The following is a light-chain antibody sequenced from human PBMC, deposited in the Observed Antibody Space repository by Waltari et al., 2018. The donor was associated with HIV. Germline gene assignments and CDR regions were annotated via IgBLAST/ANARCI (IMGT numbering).Light chain of an antibody. J-gene: IGKJ2*01. CDR1: QSLLYSSNNKNY. V-gene: IGKV4-1*01. Sequence: IVMTQSPDALAVALGERDTITCKSSQSLLYSSNNKNYLAWYQQRPGGPPKLLIYWASTREAGVPDRFTGSGSGTDFTLTISSLKSDDVAVYYCQQYYGDSFTFGQGTKLEIK. CDR2: WAS. CDR3: QQYYGDSFT.